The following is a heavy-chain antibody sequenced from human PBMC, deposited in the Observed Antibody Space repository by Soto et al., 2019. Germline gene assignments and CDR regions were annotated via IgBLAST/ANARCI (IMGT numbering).Heavy chain of an antibody. J-gene: IGHJ6*02. V-gene: IGHV4-30-2*01. D-gene: IGHD4-17*01. CDR1: GGSISSGGYS. CDR2: IYHSGST. CDR3: ARTTPLGDYDPRGPYYGMDV. Sequence: SETLSLPCAVSGGSISSGGYSWSWIRQPPGKGLEWIGYIYHSGSTYYNPSLNSRVTIPVDRSKNQFSLKLSSVTAADTAVYYCARTTPLGDYDPRGPYYGMDVWGQGTTVTVSS.